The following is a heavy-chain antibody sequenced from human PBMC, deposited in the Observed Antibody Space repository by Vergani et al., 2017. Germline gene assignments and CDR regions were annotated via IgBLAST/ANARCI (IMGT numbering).Heavy chain of an antibody. J-gene: IGHJ4*02. Sequence: QVQLVQSGAEVKKPGSSVKVSCKASGGTFSSYAISWVRQAPGQGLEWMGGIIPIFGTANYAQKFQGRVTITAEESTSTAYMELSSLRSEDTAVYYCASRPPDYDFWSGYSQPFDYWGQGTLVTVSS. CDR1: GGTFSSYA. CDR2: IIPIFGTA. CDR3: ASRPPDYDFWSGYSQPFDY. D-gene: IGHD3-3*01. V-gene: IGHV1-69*01.